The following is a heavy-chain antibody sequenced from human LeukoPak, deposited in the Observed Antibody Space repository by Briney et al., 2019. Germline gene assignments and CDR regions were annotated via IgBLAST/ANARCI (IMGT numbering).Heavy chain of an antibody. D-gene: IGHD1-1*01. Sequence: GGSLRLSCAVSGFTFSNYVMIWVRQAPGKGLEWVSAISGTGANTFYADSVKGLFTMSRDNPKNMLYLQMSSLRAEDTALYYCAKGIRQLGNYYYYMDVWGKGTAVTVSS. CDR2: ISGTGANT. J-gene: IGHJ6*03. V-gene: IGHV3-23*01. CDR1: GFTFSNYV. CDR3: AKGIRQLGNYYYYMDV.